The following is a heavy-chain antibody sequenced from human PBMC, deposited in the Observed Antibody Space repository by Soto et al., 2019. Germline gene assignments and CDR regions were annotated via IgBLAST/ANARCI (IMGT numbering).Heavy chain of an antibody. D-gene: IGHD7-27*01. V-gene: IGHV1-2*04. CDR3: TRTLNWGNYYGMDV. Sequence: ASVKVSCKASGYTFTGYYMHWVRQAPGQGLEWMGWINPNSGGTNYAQKFQGWVTMTRDTSISTAYMELSRLRSDDTAVYYCTRTLNWGNYYGMDVWGQGTTVTVSS. CDR1: GYTFTGYY. CDR2: INPNSGGT. J-gene: IGHJ6*02.